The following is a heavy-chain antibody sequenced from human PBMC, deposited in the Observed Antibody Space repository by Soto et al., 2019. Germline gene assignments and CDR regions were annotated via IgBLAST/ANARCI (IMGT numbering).Heavy chain of an antibody. CDR2: ISGSGGST. V-gene: IGHV3-23*01. D-gene: IGHD2-15*01. CDR3: SKTLGGIVVVVAANDAFDI. CDR1: GFTFSSYA. J-gene: IGHJ3*02. Sequence: EVQLLESGGGLVQPGGSLRLSCAASGFTFSSYAMSWVRQAPGKGLEWVSAISGSGGSTYYADSVTGRFTISRDNSKNKLYLQMTSLRAEYTAVYYCSKTLGGIVVVVAANDAFDIWGQGTMVTVSS.